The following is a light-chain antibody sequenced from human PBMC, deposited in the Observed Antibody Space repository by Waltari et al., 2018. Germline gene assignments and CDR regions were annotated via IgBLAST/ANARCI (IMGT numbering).Light chain of an antibody. CDR1: NIGSKS. CDR2: DDS. V-gene: IGLV3-21*02. J-gene: IGLJ3*02. Sequence: SYVLTQPPSVSLAPGQPARITCGGNNIGSKSVHWYQRKTGQALVVVVYDDSDRPSGIPERFSGSNSGNTATLTISGVEAGDEADYYCQVWDSSSDHWVFGGGTKLTVL. CDR3: QVWDSSSDHWV.